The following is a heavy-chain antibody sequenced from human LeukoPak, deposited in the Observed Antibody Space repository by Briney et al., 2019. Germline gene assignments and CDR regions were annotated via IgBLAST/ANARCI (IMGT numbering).Heavy chain of an antibody. J-gene: IGHJ3*02. CDR3: ARDRIRRSSTGGAFDI. Sequence: ASVKVSCKAPGYTFTSYGISWVRQAPGQGLEWMGWISAYNGNPNYAQKVQGRVTMTTDTSTTTAYMELWGLRSDDTAVYYCARDRIRRSSTGGAFDIWGQGTMVTVSS. D-gene: IGHD2-2*01. CDR1: GYTFTSYG. V-gene: IGHV1-18*01. CDR2: ISAYNGNP.